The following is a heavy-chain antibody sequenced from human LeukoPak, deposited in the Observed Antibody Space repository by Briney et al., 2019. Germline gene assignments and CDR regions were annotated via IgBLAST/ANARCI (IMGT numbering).Heavy chain of an antibody. CDR2: IGPSGGDT. CDR1: GFTFDTYG. D-gene: IGHD5-18*01. CDR3: ARCGRLQQNDY. J-gene: IGHJ4*02. Sequence: GGSLRLSCAATGFTFDTYGMTWVRQAPGKGLEWVCAIGPSGGDTYYADSVKGRFAISRDNFKNTVFLQINSLSADDTAVYFCARCGRLQQNDYWGPGTLVTVST. V-gene: IGHV3-23*01.